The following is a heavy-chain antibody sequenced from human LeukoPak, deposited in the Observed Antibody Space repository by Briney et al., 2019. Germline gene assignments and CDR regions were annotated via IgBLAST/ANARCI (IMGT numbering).Heavy chain of an antibody. V-gene: IGHV1-2*06. Sequence: ASVKVSCKASGYTFTGYYMHWVRQAPGQGLEWMGRINPNSGGTNYAQKFQGRVTMTRDTPISTTYMELSRLRSDDTAVYYCAIPPLYDSSGYYYYYYYLDVWGKGTTVTVSS. CDR1: GYTFTGYY. CDR3: AIPPLYDSSGYYYYYYYLDV. D-gene: IGHD3-22*01. J-gene: IGHJ6*03. CDR2: INPNSGGT.